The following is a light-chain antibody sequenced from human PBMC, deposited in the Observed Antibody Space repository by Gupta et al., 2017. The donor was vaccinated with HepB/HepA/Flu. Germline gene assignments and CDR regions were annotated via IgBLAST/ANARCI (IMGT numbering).Light chain of an antibody. CDR3: HKYDNFLLFH. CDR1: QDILNF. CDR2: DAS. J-gene: IGKJ1*01. V-gene: IGKV1-33*01. Sequence: DIQMTQSPSSLSASVGDRVTITCQASQDILNFMNWYQQKPGQAPKLLVYDASKLETGVPSRFCGSGCGKDFHFTISRRQSEDIAAYYCHKYDNFLLFHFGRGTKVDIK.